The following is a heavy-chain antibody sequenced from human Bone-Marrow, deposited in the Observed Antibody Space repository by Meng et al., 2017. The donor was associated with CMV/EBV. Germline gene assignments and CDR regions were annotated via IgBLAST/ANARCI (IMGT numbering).Heavy chain of an antibody. V-gene: IGHV1-46*01. J-gene: IGHJ4*02. D-gene: IGHD5/OR15-5a*01. Sequence: ASCSTFLLCFLLWLLLAPRQWLALLWVLNPSGGSTNSARTFQVTVTMTSDTSTSTAYMELSSLRSDDAAVYYCARGSLRLRVDGLDYWGQGTLVTVSS. CDR1: CSTFLLCF. CDR2: LNPSGGST. CDR3: ARGSLRLRVDGLDY.